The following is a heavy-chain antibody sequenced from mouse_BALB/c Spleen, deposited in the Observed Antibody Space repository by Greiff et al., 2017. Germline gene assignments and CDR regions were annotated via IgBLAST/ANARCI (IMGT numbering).Heavy chain of an antibody. CDR3: ATYGILYYFDY. J-gene: IGHJ2*01. CDR1: GYSITSGYY. D-gene: IGHD2-1*01. Sequence: ESGPGLVKPSQSLSLTCSVTGYSITSGYYWNWIRQFPGNKLEWMGYISYDGSNNYNPSLKNRISITRDTSKNQFFLKLNSVTTEDTATYYCATYGILYYFDYWGQGTTLTVSS. V-gene: IGHV3-6*02. CDR2: ISYDGSN.